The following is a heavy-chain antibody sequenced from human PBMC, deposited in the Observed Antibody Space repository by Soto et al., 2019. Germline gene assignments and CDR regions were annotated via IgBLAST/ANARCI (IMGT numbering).Heavy chain of an antibody. V-gene: IGHV1-69*08. Sequence: QVQLVQSGAEVKKPGSSVRVSCKASGTIFSSYTISWVRQAPGQGLEWVGRIIPILGETNSAQKFQDRVTLTADKSTNTAYMELNSLSLEDTAVYYCARGLGGRMDDWGQGTTVTVSS. CDR1: GTIFSSYT. CDR3: ARGLGGRMDD. D-gene: IGHD3-16*01. J-gene: IGHJ6*02. CDR2: IIPILGET.